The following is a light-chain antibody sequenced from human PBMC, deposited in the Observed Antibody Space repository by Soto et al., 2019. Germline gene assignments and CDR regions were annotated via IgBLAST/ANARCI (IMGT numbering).Light chain of an antibody. CDR1: QSISSW. V-gene: IGKV1-5*01. J-gene: IGKJ1*01. CDR2: DAS. Sequence: DIQMTQSPSTLSASVGDRVTITCRASQSISSWLAWYQQKPGKAPKLLIYDASSLESGVPSRFSGSGSGTEFTLTISSLQPEDVATYYCLQHHSYPQTFGQGTKVEI. CDR3: LQHHSYPQT.